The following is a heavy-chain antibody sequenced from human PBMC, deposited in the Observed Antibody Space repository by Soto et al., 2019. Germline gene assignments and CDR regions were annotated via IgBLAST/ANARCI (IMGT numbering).Heavy chain of an antibody. CDR1: GATFSNYA. J-gene: IGHJ4*02. V-gene: IGHV1-69*01. D-gene: IGHD6-6*01. CDR2: IIPVFATP. Sequence: QVQLVQSGAEVKMPGSSVKVSCTASGATFSNYAISWARQAPGQGLEWMGGIIPVFATPHYAQRFQGRVSITAVESTRTVYMELSSLVSDDTAVYYCLREDRSSDYWGQGTLVIVSS. CDR3: LREDRSSDY.